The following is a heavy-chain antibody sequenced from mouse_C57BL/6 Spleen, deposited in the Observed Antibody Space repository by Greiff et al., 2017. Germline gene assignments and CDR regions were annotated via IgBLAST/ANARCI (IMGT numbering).Heavy chain of an antibody. CDR3: ARGWLRHAMDY. Sequence: VQLQQPGAELVKPGASVKMSCTASGYTFTSYWITWVKQRPGQGLEWIGDIYPGSGSTNYNEKFKSKATLTVDTSSSTAYMQLSCLTSEDSAVYYCARGWLRHAMDYWGQGTSVTVSS. CDR2: IYPGSGST. CDR1: GYTFTSYW. D-gene: IGHD2-2*01. J-gene: IGHJ4*01. V-gene: IGHV1-55*01.